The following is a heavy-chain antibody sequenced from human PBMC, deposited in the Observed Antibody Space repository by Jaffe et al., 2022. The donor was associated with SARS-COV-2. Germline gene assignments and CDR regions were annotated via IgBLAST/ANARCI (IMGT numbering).Heavy chain of an antibody. CDR1: GFTFSSYG. J-gene: IGHJ4*02. CDR2: ISASGFST. V-gene: IGHV3-23*04. CDR3: AKELTVKTTVGGGKDY. Sequence: EVQLVESGGGLVQPGGSLRLSCAASGFTFSSYGMSWVRQAPGKGLEWVSSISASGFSTYYADSVKGRFTISRDNSKNTLYLQMNSLRAEETAVYYCAKELTVKTTVGGGKDYWGQGTLVTVSS. D-gene: IGHD4-17*01.